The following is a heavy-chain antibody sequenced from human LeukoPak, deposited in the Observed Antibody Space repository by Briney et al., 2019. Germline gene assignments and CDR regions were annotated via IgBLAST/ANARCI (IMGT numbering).Heavy chain of an antibody. CDR2: TYYRSKWYN. CDR1: GDSVSSNSAA. V-gene: IGHV6-1*01. D-gene: IGHD3-9*01. J-gene: IGHJ4*02. Sequence: SQTLSLTCAISGDSVSSNSAAWNWIRQSPSRGLEWLGRTYYRSKWYNDYAVSVKSRITINPDTSKNQFSLQLNSVTPEDTAVYYCARDPRVLRYFDWLFYFDYWGQGTLVTVSS. CDR3: ARDPRVLRYFDWLFYFDY.